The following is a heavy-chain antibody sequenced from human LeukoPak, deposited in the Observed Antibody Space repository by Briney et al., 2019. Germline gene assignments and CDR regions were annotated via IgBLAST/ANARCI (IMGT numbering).Heavy chain of an antibody. D-gene: IGHD3-10*01. CDR2: ISSSSSYI. CDR1: GFTFSSYS. Sequence: GGSLRLSCAASGFTFSSYSMNWVRQAPGKGLEWVSSISSSSSYIYYADSVKGRFTISRDNAKNSLYLQMNSLRAEDTAVYYCAHYYGSGSYYDAFDIWGQGTMVTVSS. V-gene: IGHV3-21*04. CDR3: AHYYGSGSYYDAFDI. J-gene: IGHJ3*02.